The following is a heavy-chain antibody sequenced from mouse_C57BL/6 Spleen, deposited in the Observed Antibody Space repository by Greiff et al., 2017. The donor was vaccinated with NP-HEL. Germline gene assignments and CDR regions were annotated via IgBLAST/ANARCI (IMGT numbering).Heavy chain of an antibody. J-gene: IGHJ1*03. D-gene: IGHD2-2*01. CDR2: ISSGGSTI. CDR1: GFTFSDYG. Sequence: EVKLVESGGGLVKPGGSLKLSCAASGFTFSDYGMHWVRQAPEKGLEWVAYISSGGSTIYYADTVKGRFTISRDNAKNTLFLQMTSLRSEDTAMYYCARAKVTTDGYWYFDVWGTGTTVTVSS. V-gene: IGHV5-17*01. CDR3: ARAKVTTDGYWYFDV.